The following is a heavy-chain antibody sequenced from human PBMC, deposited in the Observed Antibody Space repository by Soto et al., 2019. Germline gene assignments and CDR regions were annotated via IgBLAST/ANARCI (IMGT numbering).Heavy chain of an antibody. Sequence: LSLTCTVSGGSISSGGYYWSWIRQHPGKGLEWIGYIYYSGSTYYNPSLKSRVTISVDTSKNQFSLKLSSVTAADTAVYYCAREQSYCGGDCRYFDYWGQGTLVTVSS. D-gene: IGHD2-21*02. CDR1: GGSISSGGYY. V-gene: IGHV4-31*03. CDR2: IYYSGST. J-gene: IGHJ4*02. CDR3: AREQSYCGGDCRYFDY.